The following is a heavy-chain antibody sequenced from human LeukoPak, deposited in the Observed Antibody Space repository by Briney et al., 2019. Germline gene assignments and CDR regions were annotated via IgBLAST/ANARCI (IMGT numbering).Heavy chain of an antibody. Sequence: SVKVSCKASGYTFTSYAISWVRQAPGQGLEWMGGIIPIFGTANYAQKFQGRITITADESTSTAYMELSSLRSEDTAVYYCARDPRRLALAAAGLFDPWGQGTLVTVSS. CDR3: ARDPRRLALAAAGLFDP. D-gene: IGHD6-13*01. V-gene: IGHV1-69*13. CDR2: IIPIFGTA. CDR1: GYTFTSYA. J-gene: IGHJ5*02.